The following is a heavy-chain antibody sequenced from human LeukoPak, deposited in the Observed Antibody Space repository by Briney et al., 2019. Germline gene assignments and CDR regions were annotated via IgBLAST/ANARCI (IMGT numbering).Heavy chain of an antibody. CDR2: MSGSGGST. D-gene: IGHD2-21*01. CDR1: GFTFSSCA. CDR3: AKGYDESYCGGDCYFDY. J-gene: IGHJ4*02. V-gene: IGHV3-23*01. Sequence: GGSLRLSCAASGFTFSSCAMSWVRQAPGKGLEWVSAMSGSGGSTYYADSVKGRFTISRDNSKNTLYLQMNSLRAEDTAVYYCAKGYDESYCGGDCYFDYWGQGTLVTVSS.